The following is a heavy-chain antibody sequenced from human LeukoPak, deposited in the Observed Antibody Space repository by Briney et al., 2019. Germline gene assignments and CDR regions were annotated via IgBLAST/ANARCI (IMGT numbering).Heavy chain of an antibody. J-gene: IGHJ4*02. D-gene: IGHD6-19*01. CDR2: IYYNGNT. CDR1: GGSISNGGYY. V-gene: IGHV4-31*03. Sequence: SQTLSLTCSVSGGSISNGGYYWSWIRQYPGKGLEWIGYIYYNGNTYYNPSLKSRVTISVDTSKNQFSLKLSSVTAADTAVYYCARRPKGYSSGWLYYFDYWGQGTLVTVSS. CDR3: ARRPKGYSSGWLYYFDY.